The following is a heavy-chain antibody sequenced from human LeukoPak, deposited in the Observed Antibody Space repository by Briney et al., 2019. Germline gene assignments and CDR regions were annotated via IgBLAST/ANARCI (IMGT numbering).Heavy chain of an antibody. CDR2: ISWDGGST. CDR3: AKDREGRVGAWYMDV. J-gene: IGHJ6*03. D-gene: IGHD1-26*01. V-gene: IGHV3-43D*03. CDR1: GLTFDEYA. Sequence: GGSLSLSCAASGLTFDEYAMHWVRQAPGRGREWVSLISWDGGSTYYADSVKGRFTISRDNSKNSLYLQMNSLRAEDTALYYCAKDREGRVGAWYMDVWGKGTTVTVSS.